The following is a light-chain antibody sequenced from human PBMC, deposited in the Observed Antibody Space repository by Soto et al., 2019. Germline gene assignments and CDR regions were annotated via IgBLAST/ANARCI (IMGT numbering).Light chain of an antibody. CDR3: SSYTTSNTRQIV. CDR1: SSDVGGYNY. V-gene: IGLV2-14*03. CDR2: DVT. Sequence: QSVLTQPASVSGSPLQSITISCTGTSSDVGGYNYVSWYQHHPGKAPKLIIYDVTSRPSGVSNPFSGSKSGSTASLTISGLQPEDEADYYCSSYTTSNTRQIVFGTGTKVTVL. J-gene: IGLJ1*01.